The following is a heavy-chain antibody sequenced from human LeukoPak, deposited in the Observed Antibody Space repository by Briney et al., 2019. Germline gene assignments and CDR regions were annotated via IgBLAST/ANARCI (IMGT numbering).Heavy chain of an antibody. CDR2: INHSGST. Sequence: PSETLSLTCAVYGGSFSGYYWSWIRQPPGKGLEWIGEINHSGSTNYNPSLKSRVTISVDTSKNQFSLKLSSVTAADTAVYYCARDSVGATGGYFDYWGQGTLVTVSS. V-gene: IGHV4-34*01. CDR1: GGSFSGYY. CDR3: ARDSVGATGGYFDY. J-gene: IGHJ4*02. D-gene: IGHD1-26*01.